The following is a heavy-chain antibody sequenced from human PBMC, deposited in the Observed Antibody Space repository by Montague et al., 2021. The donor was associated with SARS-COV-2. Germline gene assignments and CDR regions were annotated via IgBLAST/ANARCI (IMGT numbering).Heavy chain of an antibody. CDR1: GGSMRRYY. J-gene: IGHJ4*02. Sequence: SETLSLTCTISGGSMRRYYWTWIRQLPGKELEWIGSIYDSGGARYNPSLKSRVSISVDASKNQFSLRVTSVTAADTAVYFCARRGTGNYEILDYWGQGSLVTVSP. CDR3: ARRGTGNYEILDY. CDR2: IYDSGGA. D-gene: IGHD3-3*01. V-gene: IGHV4-59*01.